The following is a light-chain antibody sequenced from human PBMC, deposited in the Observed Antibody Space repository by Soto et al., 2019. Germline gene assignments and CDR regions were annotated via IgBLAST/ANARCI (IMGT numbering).Light chain of an antibody. J-gene: IGLJ1*01. CDR3: SSAGSNNFPYV. CDR1: SSDVGAYDY. Sequence: QSALTQPPSASGSPGQSVTISCTGTSSDVGAYDYVSWYQQHPGKAPKLMIYEINKRPSGVPDRFSGSKSGNTASLTVSGLQAEDEADYYSSSAGSNNFPYVFGTATKVTVL. V-gene: IGLV2-8*01. CDR2: EIN.